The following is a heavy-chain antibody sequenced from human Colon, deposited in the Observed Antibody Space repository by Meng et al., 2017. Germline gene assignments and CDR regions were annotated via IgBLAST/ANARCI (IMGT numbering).Heavy chain of an antibody. V-gene: IGHV4-4*02. Sequence: VWWTESGPGLVAPSGTLSLTCTVSGDSISSDIWWSWVRQPPGKGLEWIGEVYHRGDTNYNPSLKSRVVISVDRSKNQFSLNLSSVTAADTAVYYCGRDQGRQLINHWGQGTLVTVSS. CDR1: GDSISSDIW. CDR3: GRDQGRQLINH. CDR2: VYHRGDT. D-gene: IGHD1-1*01. J-gene: IGHJ4*02.